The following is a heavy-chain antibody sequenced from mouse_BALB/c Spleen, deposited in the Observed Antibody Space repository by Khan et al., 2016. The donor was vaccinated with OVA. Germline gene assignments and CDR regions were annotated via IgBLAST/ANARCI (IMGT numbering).Heavy chain of an antibody. J-gene: IGHJ1*01. Sequence: EVELVESGGGLVQPGGSRKLSCAASGFTFSSFGMHWVRQAPEKGLEWVAYISSGSSTIYYEDTVKGRFTISRDNPKNTLFLQMTSLRSYDTAMYYCATYGWWDWGAGTTVTVSS. V-gene: IGHV5-17*02. CDR3: ATYGWWD. CDR2: ISSGSSTI. CDR1: GFTFSSFG. D-gene: IGHD1-1*01.